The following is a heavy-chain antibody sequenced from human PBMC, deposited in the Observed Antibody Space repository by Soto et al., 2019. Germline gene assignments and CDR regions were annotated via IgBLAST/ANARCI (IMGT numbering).Heavy chain of an antibody. Sequence: SETLSLTCAVSGGSISSGGYSWSWIRQPPGKGLEWIGYIYHSGNTYYNPSLKSRVTISVDRSKNQFSLKLSSVTAADTAVYYCARGKATPYHNWFDPWGQGTLVTVSS. V-gene: IGHV4-30-2*01. D-gene: IGHD5-12*01. CDR1: GGSISSGGYS. CDR2: IYHSGNT. J-gene: IGHJ5*02. CDR3: ARGKATPYHNWFDP.